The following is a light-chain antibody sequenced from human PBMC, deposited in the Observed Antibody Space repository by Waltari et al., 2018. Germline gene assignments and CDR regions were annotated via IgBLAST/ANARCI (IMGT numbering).Light chain of an antibody. CDR1: QSIGTY. Sequence: EFILTQSPVTLSLSPGDRATLSCRATQSIGTYSAWYQQKTGQAPRLLIYDASNRATGIPARFSGSGSGTDFTLTISSLEPEDFAVYHCQQGTTWLFGPGTKVEIK. J-gene: IGKJ3*01. CDR3: QQGTTWL. CDR2: DAS. V-gene: IGKV3-11*01.